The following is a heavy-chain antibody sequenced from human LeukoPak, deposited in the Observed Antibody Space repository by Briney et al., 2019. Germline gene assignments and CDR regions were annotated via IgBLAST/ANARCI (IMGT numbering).Heavy chain of an antibody. D-gene: IGHD3-22*01. CDR1: GYTFTSYG. CDR3: ARFRYDRSGYYPDY. J-gene: IGHJ4*02. CDR2: ISVHNGNT. V-gene: IGHV1-18*01. Sequence: ASVKVSCKASGYTFTSYGISWVRQAPGQGLEWMGWISVHNGNTNYAQNLQGRVTMTTDTSSSTAYMELRSLRSDDTAVYYCARFRYDRSGYYPDYWGQGTLVTVSS.